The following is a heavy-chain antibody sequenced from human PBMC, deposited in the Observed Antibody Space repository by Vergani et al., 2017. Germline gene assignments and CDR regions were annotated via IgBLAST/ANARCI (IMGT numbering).Heavy chain of an antibody. V-gene: IGHV4-39*01. Sequence: QLQLQESCPGLVKPSATLSLTCSVSGASIRSSNYYWGWIRQPPGKGLEWIARIYYSGITYYNPSLKSRVTISVDTSKNQFSRKLSSVTAADTAVYFCARHSTVEWLVRLGWIDPWGQGILVTVSS. CDR3: ARHSTVEWLVRLGWIDP. CDR2: IYYSGIT. D-gene: IGHD6-19*01. CDR1: GASIRSSNYY. J-gene: IGHJ5*02.